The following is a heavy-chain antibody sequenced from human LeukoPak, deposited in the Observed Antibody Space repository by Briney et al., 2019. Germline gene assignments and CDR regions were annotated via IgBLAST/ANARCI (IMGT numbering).Heavy chain of an antibody. CDR1: GGXMSSYY. CDR2: MYYSGST. Sequence: PSETLSLTCTVSGGXMSSYYWGWIRQPPGKGLKWIGDMYYSGSTNYNPSLKSRVTISVDTSKNQFSLKLSSVTAPDTAVYYCARRRVEKATIMEGNWFDPWGQGTLVTVSS. J-gene: IGHJ5*02. D-gene: IGHD5-24*01. CDR3: ARRRVEKATIMEGNWFDP. V-gene: IGHV4-59*08.